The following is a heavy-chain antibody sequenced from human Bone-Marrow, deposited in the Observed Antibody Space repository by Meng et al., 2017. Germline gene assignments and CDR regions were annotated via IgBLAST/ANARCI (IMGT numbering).Heavy chain of an antibody. D-gene: IGHD3-22*01. V-gene: IGHV3-23*01. Sequence: GGSLRLSCAASGFTFSSYGMHWVRQAPGKGLEWVSAISGSGGSTYYADSVKGRFTISRDNSKNTLYLQMNSLRAEDTAVYYCAREDYYDSSGYLVGDYWGQGTLVTVSS. CDR2: ISGSGGST. CDR3: AREDYYDSSGYLVGDY. CDR1: GFTFSSYG. J-gene: IGHJ4*02.